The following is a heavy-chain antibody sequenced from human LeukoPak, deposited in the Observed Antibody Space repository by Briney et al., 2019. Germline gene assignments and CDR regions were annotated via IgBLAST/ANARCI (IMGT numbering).Heavy chain of an antibody. CDR1: GGSISSYC. Sequence: PSETLSLTCTVSGGSISSYCWGWIRQPPGKGLEWIGYIYYSGSTNYNPSLKSRVTISVDTSKNQFSLKLSSVTAADTAGYYCARVWGNDSSGYAIDYWGQGTLVTVSS. D-gene: IGHD3-22*01. J-gene: IGHJ4*02. V-gene: IGHV4-59*08. CDR2: IYYSGST. CDR3: ARVWGNDSSGYAIDY.